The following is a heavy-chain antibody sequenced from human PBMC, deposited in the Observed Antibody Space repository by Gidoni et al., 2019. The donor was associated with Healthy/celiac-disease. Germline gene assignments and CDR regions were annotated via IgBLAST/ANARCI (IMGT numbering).Heavy chain of an antibody. CDR3: ARDHYSIAAASYGMDV. Sequence: QVQLVESGGGVVQPGRSLRLSCAASGFTFSSSGMPWVRQAPGKGLEWVAVIWYDGSNKYYADSVKGRFTISRDNSKNTLYLQMNSLRAEDTAVYYCARDHYSIAAASYGMDVWGQGTTVTVSS. J-gene: IGHJ6*02. D-gene: IGHD6-13*01. CDR2: IWYDGSNK. CDR1: GFTFSSSG. V-gene: IGHV3-33*01.